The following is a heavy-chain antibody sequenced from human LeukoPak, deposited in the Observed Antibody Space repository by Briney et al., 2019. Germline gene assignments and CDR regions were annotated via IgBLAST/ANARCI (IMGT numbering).Heavy chain of an antibody. CDR2: INSDGSST. D-gene: IGHD2-15*01. J-gene: IGHJ4*02. V-gene: IGHV3-74*01. CDR1: VFTFSSYW. Sequence: GGSLRLSCAASVFTFSSYWMHWVRQAPGKGLVWVSRINSDGSSTSYADSVKGRFTISRDNAKNTLYPQMNSLRAEDTAVYYCARATRYCSGGSCVYYFDYWGQGTLVTVSS. CDR3: ARATRYCSGGSCVYYFDY.